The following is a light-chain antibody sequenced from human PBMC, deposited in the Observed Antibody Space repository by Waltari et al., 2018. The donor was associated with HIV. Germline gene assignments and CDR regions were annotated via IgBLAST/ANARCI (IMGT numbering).Light chain of an antibody. Sequence: QSALTQPVSVSGSPGQSIAISCIGTNTDVGRYNYVSWYQHHPGKAPKLIIYEVSNRPSEVSKRFSGSKAGDTAFLTISGLHGEDEADYYCWSYTSGDTFVFGTGTKVTVL. CDR1: NTDVGRYNY. CDR2: EVS. J-gene: IGLJ1*01. V-gene: IGLV2-14*01. CDR3: WSYTSGDTFV.